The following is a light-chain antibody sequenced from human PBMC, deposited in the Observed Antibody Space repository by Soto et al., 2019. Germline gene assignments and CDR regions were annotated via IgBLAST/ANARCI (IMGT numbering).Light chain of an antibody. CDR1: QSISTW. CDR2: KAS. Sequence: DIQMTQSPSTLSASVGGSVTITCRASQSISTWLAWYQQEAGKAPKLLIHKASSLQSGVPSRFSGSGSGTDFTLTISSLHPDDFATYYCQQYNSYSPTFGQGTKVDIK. CDR3: QQYNSYSPT. J-gene: IGKJ1*01. V-gene: IGKV1-5*03.